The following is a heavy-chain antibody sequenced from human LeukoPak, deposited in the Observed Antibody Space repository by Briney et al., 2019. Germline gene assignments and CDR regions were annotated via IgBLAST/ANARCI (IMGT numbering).Heavy chain of an antibody. Sequence: SVTVSCKASGYTFTGYYMHWVRQAPGQGLEWMGWINPNSDFTNFALNFQGRVTMTSDTSISTAYMELSRLRSDDTAVYYCARAISGGSPITASDYWGQGTLVTVSS. J-gene: IGHJ4*02. D-gene: IGHD2-15*01. V-gene: IGHV1-2*02. CDR2: INPNSDFT. CDR1: GYTFTGYY. CDR3: ARAISGGSPITASDY.